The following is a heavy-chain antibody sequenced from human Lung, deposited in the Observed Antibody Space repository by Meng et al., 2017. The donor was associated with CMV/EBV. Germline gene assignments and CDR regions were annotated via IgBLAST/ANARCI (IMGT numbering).Heavy chain of an antibody. D-gene: IGHD1-26*01. Sequence: QVKLDEAGPGLVKPLGTLSLTCGVSGVSISSNIRWTWVRQPPGKGLEWIGDIDDSGSTNYNPSLNSRISISLDKSKNHFSLKVNSVTAADTAVYYCARGKQDAWELLAYWGQGALVTVSS. CDR3: ARGKQDAWELLAY. CDR2: IDDSGST. CDR1: GVSISSNIR. J-gene: IGHJ4*02. V-gene: IGHV4-4*02.